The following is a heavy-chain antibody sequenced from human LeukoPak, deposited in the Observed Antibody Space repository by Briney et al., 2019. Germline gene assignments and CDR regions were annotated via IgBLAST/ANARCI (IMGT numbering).Heavy chain of an antibody. CDR1: GFTVSSNY. V-gene: IGHV3-66*01. CDR2: IYSGGST. J-gene: IGHJ4*02. D-gene: IGHD4-17*01. Sequence: GGSLRLSCAASGFTVSSNYMSWVRQAPGKGLEWVSVIYSGGSTYYADSVKGRFTISRDNSKNTLYLQMNSLRAEDTAVYYCARGPPHYYGVPDYWGQGTLVTVSS. CDR3: ARGPPHYYGVPDY.